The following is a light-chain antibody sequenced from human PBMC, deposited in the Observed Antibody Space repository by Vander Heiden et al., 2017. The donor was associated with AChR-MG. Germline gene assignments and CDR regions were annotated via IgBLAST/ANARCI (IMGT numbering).Light chain of an antibody. J-gene: IGLJ1*01. V-gene: IGLV1-44*01. CDR3: AAWDDSLKKFV. Sequence: SVLTQSPSASGTPGQRVTISCSASSSSVGSKSVTWYQHLPGTAPKLLIYMNNRRPSGVPDRFSGSKSGTSASLAISGLQPEDEADYYCAAWDDSLKKFVFGSGTKVTVL. CDR2: MNN. CDR1: SSSVGSKS.